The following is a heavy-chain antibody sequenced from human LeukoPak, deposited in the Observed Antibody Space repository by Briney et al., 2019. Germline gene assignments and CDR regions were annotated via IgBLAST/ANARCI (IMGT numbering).Heavy chain of an antibody. D-gene: IGHD4-23*01. J-gene: IGHJ2*01. CDR3: ARVVTAKHSYWYFDL. CDR1: GFTFSSYS. V-gene: IGHV3-21*01. CDR2: ISSSSSYI. Sequence: GRSLRLSCAASGFTFSSYSMNWVRQAPGKGLEWVSSISSSSSYIYYADSVKGRFTISRDNAKNSLYLQMNSLRAEDTAVYYCARVVTAKHSYWYFDLWGRGTLVTVSS.